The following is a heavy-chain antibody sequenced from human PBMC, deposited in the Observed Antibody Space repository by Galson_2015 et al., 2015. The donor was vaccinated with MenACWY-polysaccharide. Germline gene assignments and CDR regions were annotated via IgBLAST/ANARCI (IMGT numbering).Heavy chain of an antibody. J-gene: IGHJ4*02. Sequence: SLRLSCAASGFTFSSYAMSWVRQAPGKGLEWVSAISGSGGSTYYADSVKGRFTISRDNSKNTLYLQMNSLRAEDTAVYYCAKYGDEGFGEFPAYFDYWGQGTLVTVSS. CDR2: ISGSGGST. V-gene: IGHV3-23*01. CDR1: GFTFSSYA. D-gene: IGHD3-10*01. CDR3: AKYGDEGFGEFPAYFDY.